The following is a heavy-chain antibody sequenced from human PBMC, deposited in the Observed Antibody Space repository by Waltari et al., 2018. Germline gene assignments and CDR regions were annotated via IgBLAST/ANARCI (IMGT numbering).Heavy chain of an antibody. CDR2: TIPILGTA. CDR3: ARGLIAGAIAFDI. D-gene: IGHD1-26*01. CDR1: GGTFSSYA. J-gene: IGHJ3*02. V-gene: IGHV1-69*08. Sequence: QVQLVQSGAEVKKPGSSVKVSCKASGGTFSSYAISWVRQAPGQGLEWMGRTIPILGTANYAQKFQGRGTITADKSTSTAYMELSSLRSEDTAVYYCARGLIAGAIAFDIWGQGTMVTVSS.